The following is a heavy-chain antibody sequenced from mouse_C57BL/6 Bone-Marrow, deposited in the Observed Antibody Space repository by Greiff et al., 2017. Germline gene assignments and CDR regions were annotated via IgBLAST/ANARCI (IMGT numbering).Heavy chain of an antibody. V-gene: IGHV5-16*01. Sequence: EVKLMESEGGLVQPGSSMKLSCTASGFTFSDYYMAWVRQVPEKGLEWVANINYDGSSTYYLDSLKSRFIISRDNAKNILYLQMSSLKSEDTATYYCARETSLLRGLPNPPFDYWGQGTTLTVSS. J-gene: IGHJ2*01. CDR2: INYDGSST. D-gene: IGHD2-10*01. CDR1: GFTFSDYY. CDR3: ARETSLLRGLPNPPFDY.